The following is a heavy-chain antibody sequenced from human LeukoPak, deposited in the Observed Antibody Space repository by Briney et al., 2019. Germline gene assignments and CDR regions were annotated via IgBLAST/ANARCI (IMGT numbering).Heavy chain of an antibody. Sequence: GGPRRLSCAASGFTFSTYAITWVRQGPGKGLEWVSAISPDGDRTYYANSVRGRFTISRDNSKDTVYLQINGLRVEDTAVYYCAREQSGTRGWYTVDYWGQGPLVTVSS. J-gene: IGHJ4*02. CDR2: ISPDGDRT. CDR1: GFTFSTYA. CDR3: AREQSGTRGWYTVDY. D-gene: IGHD6-19*01. V-gene: IGHV3-23*01.